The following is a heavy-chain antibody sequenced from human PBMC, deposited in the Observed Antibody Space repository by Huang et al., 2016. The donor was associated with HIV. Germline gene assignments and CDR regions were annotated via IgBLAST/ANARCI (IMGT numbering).Heavy chain of an antibody. CDR3: ARARGYYYDGRSYYSRYSFDS. CDR1: GFTFTNYD. Sequence: QVQLVQSGAEVRKPGASVRVSCKASGFTFTNYDFNWVRQASGQGLEWMGWMNPNSGNTGYAQKFQGRVTITRNTSINTAYMDLRSLRSDDTAVYYCARARGYYYDGRSYYSRYSFDSWGQGTLVTVSS. V-gene: IGHV1-8*03. CDR2: MNPNSGNT. J-gene: IGHJ4*02. D-gene: IGHD3-22*01.